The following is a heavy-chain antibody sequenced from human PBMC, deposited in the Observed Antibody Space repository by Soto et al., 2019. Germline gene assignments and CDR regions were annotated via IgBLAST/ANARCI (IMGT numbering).Heavy chain of an antibody. Sequence: QVQLVQSGAEVKKPGASVKVSCKASGYTFTSYAMHWVRQAPGQRLEWMGWINAGNGNTKYSQKFQGRVTITRDTSASTAYIELSILRSEDTAVYYCARGARGVIVNLDHWGQGTLVTVSS. CDR1: GYTFTSYA. J-gene: IGHJ4*02. CDR2: INAGNGNT. D-gene: IGHD3-10*01. V-gene: IGHV1-3*01. CDR3: ARGARGVIVNLDH.